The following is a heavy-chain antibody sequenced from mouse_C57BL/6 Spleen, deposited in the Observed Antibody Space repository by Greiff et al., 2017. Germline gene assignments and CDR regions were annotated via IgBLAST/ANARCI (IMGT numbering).Heavy chain of an antibody. CDR1: GYTFTGYW. Sequence: LMKPGASVKLSCKATGYTFTGYWIEWVKQRPGHGLEWIGEILPGSGSTNYNEKFKGKATFTADTSSNTAYMQLSSLTTEDSAIYYCARARYYYGCSPYAMDYWGQGTSVTVSS. D-gene: IGHD1-1*01. CDR2: ILPGSGST. V-gene: IGHV1-9*01. CDR3: ARARYYYGCSPYAMDY. J-gene: IGHJ4*01.